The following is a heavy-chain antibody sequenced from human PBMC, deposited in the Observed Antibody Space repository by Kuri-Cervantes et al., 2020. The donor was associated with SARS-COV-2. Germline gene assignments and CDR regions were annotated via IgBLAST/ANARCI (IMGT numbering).Heavy chain of an antibody. CDR1: GGTFSSYA. V-gene: IGHV1-24*01. D-gene: IGHD3-3*01. J-gene: IGHJ5*02. Sequence: ASVKVSCKASGGTFSSYAISWVRQAPGKGLEWMGGFDPEDGETIYAQKFQGRVTMTEDTSTDTAYMELGSLRSEDTAVYYCATSCVLPAGAGPIFGVVIDGCNWFDPWGQGTLVTVSS. CDR3: ATSCVLPAGAGPIFGVVIDGCNWFDP. CDR2: FDPEDGET.